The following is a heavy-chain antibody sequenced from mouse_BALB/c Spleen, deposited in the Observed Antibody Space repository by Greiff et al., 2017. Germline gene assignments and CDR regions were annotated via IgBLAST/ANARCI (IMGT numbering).Heavy chain of an antibody. CDR2: IHPNSGNT. J-gene: IGHJ2*01. CDR3: ARYSHYFDY. CDR1: GYTFTSSW. Sequence: QVQLKESGSVLVRPGASVKLSCKASGYTFTSSWMHWAKQRPGQGLEWIGEIHPNSGNTNYNEKFKGKATLTVDTSSSTAYVDLSSLTSEDSAVYYCARYSHYFDYWGQGTTLTVSS. V-gene: IGHV1S130*01.